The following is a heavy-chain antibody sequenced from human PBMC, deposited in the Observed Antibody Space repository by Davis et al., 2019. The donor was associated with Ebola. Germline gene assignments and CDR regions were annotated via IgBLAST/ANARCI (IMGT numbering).Heavy chain of an antibody. CDR3: AKGRTSCCDGMDV. Sequence: GESLKISCAASGFTFSSYGMHWVRQAPGKGLEWVAVISYDGSNKYYADSVKGRFTISRDNSKNPLYLQMNSLRAEDTAVYYCAKGRTSCCDGMDVWGQGTTVTVSS. CDR2: ISYDGSNK. V-gene: IGHV3-30*18. CDR1: GFTFSSYG. J-gene: IGHJ6*02. D-gene: IGHD2-2*01.